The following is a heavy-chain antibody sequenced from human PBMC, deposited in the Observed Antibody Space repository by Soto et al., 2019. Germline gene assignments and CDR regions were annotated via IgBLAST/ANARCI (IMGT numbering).Heavy chain of an antibody. D-gene: IGHD4-4*01. CDR1: GFTFSSYA. CDR3: AKNPPLDYSTSPPYYFAY. J-gene: IGHJ4*02. V-gene: IGHV3-23*01. Sequence: GGSLRLSCAASGFTFSSYAMSWVRQAPGKGLEWVSAISGSGGSTYYADSVKGRFTISRDNSKNTLYLQMNSLGAEDTAVYYCAKNPPLDYSTSPPYYFAYGARGTLVPVSS. CDR2: ISGSGGST.